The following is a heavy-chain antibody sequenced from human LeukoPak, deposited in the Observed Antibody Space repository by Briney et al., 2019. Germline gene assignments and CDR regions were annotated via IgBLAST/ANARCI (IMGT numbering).Heavy chain of an antibody. Sequence: PGGSLRLSCAASGFTFSSYSMNWVRQAPGKGREGISYFSSITTSVIRYADSVEGRFTISRDNAKNSLFLQMNSLRAEDTAVYYCARDGDIVVVVAATFDYWGQGTLVTVSS. V-gene: IGHV3-48*01. J-gene: IGHJ4*02. D-gene: IGHD2-15*01. CDR3: ARDGDIVVVVAATFDY. CDR2: FSSITTSVI. CDR1: GFTFSSYS.